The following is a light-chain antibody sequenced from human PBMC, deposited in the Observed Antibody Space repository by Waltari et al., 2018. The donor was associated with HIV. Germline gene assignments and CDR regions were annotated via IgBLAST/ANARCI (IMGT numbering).Light chain of an antibody. CDR3: QSADITNIWV. V-gene: IGLV3-25*03. Sequence: SSDLTQPPSMSLSPGQTARITCSGDALPKQNGYWYQQKPGHAPVLIISRDNERRSGVPDRFSGSRSGTTATATLPISGVQTEDEADYYCQSADITNIWVFGGGTKLTVL. CDR2: RDN. J-gene: IGLJ2*01. CDR1: ALPKQN.